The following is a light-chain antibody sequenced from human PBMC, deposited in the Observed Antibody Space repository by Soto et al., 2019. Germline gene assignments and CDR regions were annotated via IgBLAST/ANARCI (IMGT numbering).Light chain of an antibody. CDR2: ATS. CDR1: QSVSRTY. Sequence: NLLLQSPCTLSVAPGESATLSCRASQSVSRTYLAWYQQKPVQAPRLLIYATSSRATGIPDRFSGSGSGTDFTLTISRLEPEDFAVYYCQQYGRSGTSGQGSKVDIK. V-gene: IGKV3-20*01. CDR3: QQYGRSGT. J-gene: IGKJ1*01.